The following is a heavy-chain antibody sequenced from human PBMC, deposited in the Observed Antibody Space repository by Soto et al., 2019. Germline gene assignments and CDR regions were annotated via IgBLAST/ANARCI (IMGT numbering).Heavy chain of an antibody. Sequence: GXRILAPDVPCFSLSPYRRIAVRQAPGKGLEWVANIKQDGSEKYYVDSVKGRFIISRDNAKNSLYLQMNSLRAEDTAVYYCARGGRRSGSYADAFDIWGQGTMVTVSS. D-gene: IGHD1-26*01. V-gene: IGHV3-7*03. CDR2: IKQDGSEK. CDR1: CFSLSPYR. CDR3: ARGGRRSGSYADAFDI. J-gene: IGHJ3*02.